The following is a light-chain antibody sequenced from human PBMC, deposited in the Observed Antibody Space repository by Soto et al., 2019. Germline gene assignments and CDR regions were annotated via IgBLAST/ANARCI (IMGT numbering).Light chain of an antibody. V-gene: IGKV1-39*01. CDR2: AAS. Sequence: DIQMTQSPSSLSASVGDRVTITCRASESISNNLNWYQHKPGKAPKGLIYAASSLQSGVPSRFSGSGAGTDFILTIPSLQAEDFATYYCQQSYSSLGFTFGPGTKGDL. CDR3: QQSYSSLGFT. CDR1: ESISNN. J-gene: IGKJ3*01.